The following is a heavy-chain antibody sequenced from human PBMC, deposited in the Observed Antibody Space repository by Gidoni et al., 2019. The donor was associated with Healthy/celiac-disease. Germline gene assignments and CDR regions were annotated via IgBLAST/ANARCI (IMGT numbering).Heavy chain of an antibody. J-gene: IGHJ4*02. CDR1: GYTFTSYA. V-gene: IGHV1-3*01. D-gene: IGHD3-22*01. Sequence: QVQLVQSGAEVKKPGASVKVSCKASGYTFTSYAMHWVRQAPGQRLGWMGWINAGNGNTKYSQKFQGRVTITRDTSASTAYMELSSLRSEDTAVYYCARTPGMGYYDSSGYPVGDDPFDYWGQGTLVTVSS. CDR2: INAGNGNT. CDR3: ARTPGMGYYDSSGYPVGDDPFDY.